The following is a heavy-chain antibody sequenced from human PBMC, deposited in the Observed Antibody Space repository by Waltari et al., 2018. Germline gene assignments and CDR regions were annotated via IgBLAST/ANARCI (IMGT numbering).Heavy chain of an antibody. D-gene: IGHD4-17*01. J-gene: IGHJ4*02. Sequence: EVQLAESGGGLVQPGGSLKLSCAGFGFSFGRSVSHWVRTASGKGREWVGHIRSKGYSFATAYAASVKGRFTISRDDSKNTAYLQMNSLKTEDTAVYYCTRNYDDYAGGMYWGQGTLVTVSS. CDR3: TRNYDDYAGGMY. CDR2: IRSKGYSFAT. CDR1: GFSFGRSV. V-gene: IGHV3-73*02.